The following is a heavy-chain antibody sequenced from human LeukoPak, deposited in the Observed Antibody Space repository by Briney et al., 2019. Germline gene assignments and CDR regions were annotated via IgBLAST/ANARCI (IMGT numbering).Heavy chain of an antibody. CDR1: GYTFTSYD. CDR3: ARGWRSGSGWYWEPYFQH. Sequence: ASVKVSCKASGYTFTSYDINWVRQATGQRLEWMGWMNPNSGNTGYAQKFHCSVTMTSSTSITTAYMELSSLRSEDTAVYYCARGWRSGSGWYWEPYFQHWGQGTLVTVSS. D-gene: IGHD6-19*01. V-gene: IGHV1-8*01. CDR2: MNPNSGNT. J-gene: IGHJ1*01.